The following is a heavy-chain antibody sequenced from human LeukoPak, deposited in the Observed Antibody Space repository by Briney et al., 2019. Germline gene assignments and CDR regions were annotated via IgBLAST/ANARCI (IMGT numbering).Heavy chain of an antibody. CDR1: GYTLTELS. CDR3: VTNTDKFDY. Sequence: GASVKVSCKVSGYTLTELSMHWVRQAPGQGLEWMGWINTDTGNPTYAQGFTGRFVFSLDTSVNTAYLQISSLKAEDTAVYYCVTNTDKFDYWGQGTLVTVSS. J-gene: IGHJ4*02. CDR2: INTDTGNP. V-gene: IGHV7-4-1*02. D-gene: IGHD5-18*01.